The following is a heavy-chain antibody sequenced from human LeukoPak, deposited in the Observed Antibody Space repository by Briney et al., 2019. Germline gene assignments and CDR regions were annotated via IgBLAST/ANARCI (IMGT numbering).Heavy chain of an antibody. CDR3: ARRVLLSPRFLEWLLRNWFDP. CDR2: IYISGST. J-gene: IGHJ5*02. Sequence: PSETLSLTCTVSGGSISSYHWSWIRQPAGKGLEWIGRIYISGSTNYNPSLKSRVTMSVDTSKNQFSLKLSSVTAADTAVYYCARRVLLSPRFLEWLLRNWFDPWGQGTLVTVSS. V-gene: IGHV4-4*07. D-gene: IGHD3-3*01. CDR1: GGSISSYH.